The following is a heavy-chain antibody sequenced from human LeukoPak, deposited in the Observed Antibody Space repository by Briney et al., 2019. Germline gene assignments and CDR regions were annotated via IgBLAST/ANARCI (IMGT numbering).Heavy chain of an antibody. CDR2: IDWDDDK. CDR1: GFSLSTSGMC. D-gene: IGHD6-19*01. V-gene: IGHV2-70*01. Sequence: SGPALVKPTQTLTLTCTFSGFSLSTSGMCVSWIRQPPGKALEWLAYIDWDDDKYYGISLETRLTISKDTSKNQVVLTMTNMDPVDTATYYCARMGAVAGIDYWGQGSLVTVSS. J-gene: IGHJ4*02. CDR3: ARMGAVAGIDY.